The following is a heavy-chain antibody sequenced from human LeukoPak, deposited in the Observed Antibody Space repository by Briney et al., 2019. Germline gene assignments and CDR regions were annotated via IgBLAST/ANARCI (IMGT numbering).Heavy chain of an antibody. Sequence: GESLKISCKGSGYSFTSYWIGWVRQMPGKGLEWMGIIYPGDSDTRYSPSFQGQVTISADKSISTAYLQWSSLKASDTAMYYCARPSGYCSSTSCYRPHSWPGVYYFDYWGQGTLVTVSS. CDR1: GYSFTSYW. D-gene: IGHD2-2*02. CDR2: IYPGDSDT. CDR3: ARPSGYCSSTSCYRPHSWPGVYYFDY. J-gene: IGHJ4*02. V-gene: IGHV5-51*01.